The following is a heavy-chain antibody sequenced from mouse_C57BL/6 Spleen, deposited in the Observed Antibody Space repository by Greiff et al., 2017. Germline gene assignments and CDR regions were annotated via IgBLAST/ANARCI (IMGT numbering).Heavy chain of an antibody. D-gene: IGHD1-1*01. CDR1: GFTFSDYY. CDR3: ARRYYGSSPLWYFDV. V-gene: IGHV5-12*01. CDR2: ISNGGGST. J-gene: IGHJ1*03. Sequence: EVMLVESGGGLVQPGGSLKLSCAASGFTFSDYYMYWVRQTPEKRLEWVAYISNGGGSTYYPDTVKGRFTISRDNAKNTLYLQMSRLKSEDTAMYYCARRYYGSSPLWYFDVWGTGTTVTVSS.